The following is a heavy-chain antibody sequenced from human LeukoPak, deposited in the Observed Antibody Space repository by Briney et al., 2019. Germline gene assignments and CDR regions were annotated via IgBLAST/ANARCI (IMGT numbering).Heavy chain of an antibody. D-gene: IGHD3-16*01. CDR1: GGTFSSYA. V-gene: IGHV1-69*06. CDR2: ILPIFGTA. J-gene: IGHJ4*02. Sequence: ASVKVSCKASGGTFSSYAISCVRQAPGQGLEWMGGILPIFGTANYAQKFKGRVTITADKSTRTAYMELSSLRSEDTAVYYCARDNDSRDPPHFDYWGQGTLVTVSS. CDR3: ARDNDSRDPPHFDY.